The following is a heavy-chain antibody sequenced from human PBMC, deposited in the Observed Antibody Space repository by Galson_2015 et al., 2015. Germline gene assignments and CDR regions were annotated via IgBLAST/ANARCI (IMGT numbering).Heavy chain of an antibody. CDR2: ISYDGSNK. V-gene: IGHV3-30-3*01. J-gene: IGHJ5*02. Sequence: SLRLSCAASGFTFSSYAMHWVRQAPGKGLEWVAVISYDGSNKYYADSVKGRFTISRDNSKNTLYLQMNSLRAEDTAVYYCARVRHLIAVAGEPPVIGWFDPWGQGTLVTVSS. CDR1: GFTFSSYA. D-gene: IGHD6-19*01. CDR3: ARVRHLIAVAGEPPVIGWFDP.